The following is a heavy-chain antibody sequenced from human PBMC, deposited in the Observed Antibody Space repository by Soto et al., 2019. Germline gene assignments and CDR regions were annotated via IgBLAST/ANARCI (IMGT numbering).Heavy chain of an antibody. CDR1: GYAFTSYY. CDR2: INPSGGST. V-gene: IGHV1-46*01. J-gene: IGHJ5*02. D-gene: IGHD3-22*01. CDR3: ARDRRYYYDSSGYYPRPA. Sequence: ASVKVSCKAPGYAFTSYYMHWVRQAPGQGLEWMGIINPSGGSTSYAQKFQGRVTMTRDTSTSTVYMELSSLRSEDTAVYYCARDRRYYYDSSGYYPRPAWGQGTLVTVSS.